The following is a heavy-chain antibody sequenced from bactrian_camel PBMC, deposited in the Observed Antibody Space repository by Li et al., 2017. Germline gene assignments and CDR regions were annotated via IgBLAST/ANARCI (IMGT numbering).Heavy chain of an antibody. CDR2: IDDDGTI. J-gene: IGHJ6*01. CDR1: GIYYNNKC. CDR3: AADKARWLTASQALGVRPLVT. D-gene: IGHD3*01. V-gene: IGHV3S53*01. Sequence: HVQLVESGGGSVQAGGSLRLSCVASGIYYNNKCMAWFRQAPGKAREEREGVASIDDDGTISYSDSVKGRFTISKDNSKNTLYLQMNGLKPEDTAMYYCAADKARWLTASQALGVRPLVTGAGGPRSPSP.